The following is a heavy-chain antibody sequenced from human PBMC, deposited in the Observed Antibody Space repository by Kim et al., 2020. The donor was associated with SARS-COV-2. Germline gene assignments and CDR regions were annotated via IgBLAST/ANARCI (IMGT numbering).Heavy chain of an antibody. J-gene: IGHJ4*02. V-gene: IGHV3-48*04. CDR3: AREAYSAAAFFDY. CDR2: ISTSSTTV. CDR1: GFTFSSYS. Sequence: GGSLRLSCAASGFTFSSYSMDWVRQAPGKGLEWVSYISTSSTTVYYADSVKGRFTISRDNAENSLYLQMNSLRAEDTAVYYCAREAYSAAAFFDYWGRGTLVTVSS. D-gene: IGHD2-2*01.